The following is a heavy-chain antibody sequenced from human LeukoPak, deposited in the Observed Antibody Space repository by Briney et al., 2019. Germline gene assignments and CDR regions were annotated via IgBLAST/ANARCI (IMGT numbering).Heavy chain of an antibody. CDR1: GYTLTSYA. CDR2: INAGNGNT. V-gene: IGHV1-3*01. J-gene: IGHJ6*02. Sequence: ASVKVSCKASGYTLTSYAMHWVRQAPGQRLEWMGWINAGNGNTKYSQKFQGRVTITRDTSTSTAYMELRSLRSDDTAVYYCARDEETAAIAYYYYGMDVWGQGTTVTVSS. D-gene: IGHD2-2*02. CDR3: ARDEETAAIAYYYYGMDV.